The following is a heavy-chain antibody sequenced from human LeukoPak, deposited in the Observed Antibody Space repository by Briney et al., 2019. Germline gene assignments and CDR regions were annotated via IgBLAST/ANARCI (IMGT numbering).Heavy chain of an antibody. V-gene: IGHV1-18*01. D-gene: IGHD5-12*01. Sequence: ASVKVSCKASGYTFTSHGISWVRQAPGQGLEWMGWISTYNTNTNYAQKLQGRVTMITDTSTSTAYMELRSLRSGDTAVYYCARDGLPPPGPGWFDPWGQGTLVTVSS. CDR3: ARDGLPPPGPGWFDP. J-gene: IGHJ5*02. CDR1: GYTFTSHG. CDR2: ISTYNTNT.